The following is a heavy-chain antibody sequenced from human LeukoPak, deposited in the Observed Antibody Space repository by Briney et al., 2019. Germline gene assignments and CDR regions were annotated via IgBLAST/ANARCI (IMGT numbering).Heavy chain of an antibody. V-gene: IGHV3-48*01. Sequence: GGSLRLSCAASGFTFSSYGMHWLRQSPGKGLEWVSYISHSGGEIYYADSVRGRFTNSRDNAKNSLYLQMNSLRAEDTAVYYCAKKPRLGVGGMDVWGQGTTVTVSS. CDR1: GFTFSSYG. D-gene: IGHD3-16*01. CDR3: AKKPRLGVGGMDV. J-gene: IGHJ6*02. CDR2: ISHSGGEI.